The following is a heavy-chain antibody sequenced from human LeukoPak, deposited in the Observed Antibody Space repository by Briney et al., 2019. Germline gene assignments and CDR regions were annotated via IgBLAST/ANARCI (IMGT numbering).Heavy chain of an antibody. CDR3: ARDATYCTNGVCYTRFDY. D-gene: IGHD2-8*01. CDR1: GFTFTSLR. CDR2: LNLDGSEK. J-gene: IGHJ4*02. V-gene: IGHV3-7*01. Sequence: PGGSLRLSCAASGFTFTSLRMSWLRPAPGQGLEGVARLNLDGSEKYYVDSVKGRFTISRDNAKTSLYLEMNSLRAEDTAVYYCARDATYCTNGVCYTRFDYWGEGTLVTVSS.